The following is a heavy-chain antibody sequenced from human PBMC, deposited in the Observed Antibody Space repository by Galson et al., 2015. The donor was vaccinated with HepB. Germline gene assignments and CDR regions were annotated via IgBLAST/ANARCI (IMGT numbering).Heavy chain of an antibody. V-gene: IGHV1-46*04. CDR2: INPSGGST. CDR1: GYTFTSYY. D-gene: IGHD6-13*01. J-gene: IGHJ6*02. CDR3: AKAPPEGAPYSSSWYVRSHAPRTYYYGMDV. Sequence: SVKVSCKASGYTFTSYYMHWVRQAPGQGLEWMGIINPSGGSTSYAQKLQGRVTMTRDTSTSTVYMELSSLRSEDTAVYYCAKAPPEGAPYSSSWYVRSHAPRTYYYGMDVWGQGTTVTVSS.